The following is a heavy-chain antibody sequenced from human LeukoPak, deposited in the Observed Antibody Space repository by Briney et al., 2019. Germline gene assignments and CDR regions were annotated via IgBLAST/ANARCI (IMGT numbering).Heavy chain of an antibody. J-gene: IGHJ5*02. V-gene: IGHV4-59*01. Sequence: SETLSLTCTVSGGSISSYYWSWIRQPPGKGLEWIGYIYCSGSTNYNPSLKSRVTISVDTSKNQFSLQLSSLTAEDTAVYYCATISYGSGGAWFDPWGQGTLVTVSS. CDR2: IYCSGST. CDR3: ATISYGSGGAWFDP. CDR1: GGSISSYY. D-gene: IGHD3-10*01.